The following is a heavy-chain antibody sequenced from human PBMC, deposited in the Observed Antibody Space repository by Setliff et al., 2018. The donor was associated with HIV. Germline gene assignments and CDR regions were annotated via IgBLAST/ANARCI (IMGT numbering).Heavy chain of an antibody. CDR2: IYTGGST. J-gene: IGHJ6*02. V-gene: IGHV4-61*02. CDR1: GGSISSGSNY. Sequence: PSETLSLTCTVSGGSISSGSNYWSWIRQPAGKGLEWIGRIYTGGSTNYNPSLKSRVTISVDTSKNQFSLKLRPVTAADTAVYYCARDKMEAPAGTKGYYYYYGMDVWGQGTTVTVSS. D-gene: IGHD2-2*01. CDR3: ARDKMEAPAGTKGYYYYYGMDV.